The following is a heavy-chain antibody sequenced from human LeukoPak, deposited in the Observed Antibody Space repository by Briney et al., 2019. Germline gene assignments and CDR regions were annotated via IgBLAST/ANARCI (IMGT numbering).Heavy chain of an antibody. CDR3: AKLGVGGSYQILDY. D-gene: IGHD1-26*01. Sequence: GRSLRLSCAASGFTFSSYGMHWVRQAPGKGLEWVSSISSSSSYIYYADSVKGRFTISRDNSKNTLYLQMNSLRAEDTAVYYCAKLGVGGSYQILDYWGQGTLVTVSS. V-gene: IGHV3-21*01. J-gene: IGHJ4*02. CDR1: GFTFSSYG. CDR2: ISSSSSYI.